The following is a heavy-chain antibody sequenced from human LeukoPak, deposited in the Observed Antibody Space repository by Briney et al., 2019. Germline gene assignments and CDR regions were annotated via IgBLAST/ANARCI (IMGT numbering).Heavy chain of an antibody. CDR2: ISSGSSFM. Sequence: GGSLRLSCAASGFTFSRYSMNWVRQAPGKGLEWVSSISSGSSFMYYADSVRGRFTISRDNAKNSLYLQMNSLRAKDTAVYYCAELGITMIGGVWGKGTTVTISS. V-gene: IGHV3-21*01. CDR1: GFTFSRYS. CDR3: AELGITMIGGV. J-gene: IGHJ6*04. D-gene: IGHD3-10*02.